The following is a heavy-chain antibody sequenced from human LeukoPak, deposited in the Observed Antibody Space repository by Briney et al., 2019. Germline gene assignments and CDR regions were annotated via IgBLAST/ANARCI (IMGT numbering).Heavy chain of an antibody. Sequence: GASVKVSRKASGYTFTSYGISWVRQAPGQGLEWMGWISAYNGNTNYARKLQGRVTMTTDTSTSTAYMELRSLRSDDTAVYYCARAKDSYGYSGFDYWGQGTLVTVSS. V-gene: IGHV1-18*01. CDR3: ARAKDSYGYSGFDY. CDR2: ISAYNGNT. J-gene: IGHJ4*02. D-gene: IGHD5-18*01. CDR1: GYTFTSYG.